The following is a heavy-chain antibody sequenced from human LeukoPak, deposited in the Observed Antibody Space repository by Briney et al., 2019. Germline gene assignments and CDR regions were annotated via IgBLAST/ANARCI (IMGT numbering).Heavy chain of an antibody. CDR3: AGAGRYYYDSSGYQGYYYYDMDV. V-gene: IGHV3-33*01. CDR2: IWYDGSNK. D-gene: IGHD3-22*01. CDR1: GCTFSSYG. J-gene: IGHJ6*02. Sequence: GGSLRLSCAASGCTFSSYGMHWVRQAPGKGLVWVAGIWYDGSNKYYADSVKGRFTISRDTSKNTLYLQMNSLRAEDTAVYYCAGAGRYYYDSSGYQGYYYYDMDVWGQGTTVTVSS.